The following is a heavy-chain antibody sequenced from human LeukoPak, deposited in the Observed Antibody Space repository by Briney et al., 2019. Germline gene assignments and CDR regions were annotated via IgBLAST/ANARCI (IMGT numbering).Heavy chain of an antibody. CDR1: GFTFSSSA. CDR2: ISASGGST. J-gene: IGHJ4*02. CDR3: AKEELKLRVTIFGVVIN. Sequence: GGSLRLSCAASGFTFSSSAMSWVRQVPGKGLEWVSGISASGGSTYYADSVKGRFTISRDNAKNTLYLQMNSLRAEDTAVYYCAKEELKLRVTIFGVVINWGQGTLVTVSS. V-gene: IGHV3-23*01. D-gene: IGHD3-3*01.